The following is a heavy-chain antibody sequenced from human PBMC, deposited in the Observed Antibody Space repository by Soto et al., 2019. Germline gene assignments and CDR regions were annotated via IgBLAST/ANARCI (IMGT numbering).Heavy chain of an antibody. D-gene: IGHD3-22*01. V-gene: IGHV3-33*01. CDR3: ARGWDDSSGYTYYYGMDV. J-gene: IGHJ6*01. CDR1: GFTFSRYG. CDR2: IWYDGSNK. Sequence: QVQLVESGGGVVQPGRSLRLSCAASGFTFSRYGMHWVRQAPDKGLEWVAVIWYDGSNKYYADYVKGRFTITRDNSKNTLYLQVNSLRAEDTAVYYCARGWDDSSGYTYYYGMDVW.